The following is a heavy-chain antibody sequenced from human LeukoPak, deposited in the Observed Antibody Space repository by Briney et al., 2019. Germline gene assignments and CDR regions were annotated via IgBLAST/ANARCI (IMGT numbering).Heavy chain of an antibody. D-gene: IGHD4-23*01. CDR2: INHSGST. V-gene: IGHV4-34*01. Sequence: SETLSLTCAVYGGSFSGYYWSWIRQPPGKGLEWIGEINHSGSTNYNPSLKSRVTISVDTSKNQFSLKLSSVTAADTAVYYCAKVASLRWFYGDAFDIWGQGTMVTVSS. CDR1: GGSFSGYY. J-gene: IGHJ3*02. CDR3: AKVASLRWFYGDAFDI.